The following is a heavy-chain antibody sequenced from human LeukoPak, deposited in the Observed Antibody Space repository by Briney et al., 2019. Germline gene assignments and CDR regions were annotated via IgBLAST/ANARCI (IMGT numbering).Heavy chain of an antibody. CDR2: IYYSGST. J-gene: IGHJ4*02. D-gene: IGHD3-22*01. CDR1: GGSISSYY. Sequence: DPSETLSLTCTVSGGSISSYYWSWIRQPPGKGLEWIGYIYYSGSTNYNPSLKSRVTISVDTSKNQFSLKLSSVTAADTAVYYCASARDSSGYPDYWGQGTLVTVSS. CDR3: ASARDSSGYPDY. V-gene: IGHV4-59*08.